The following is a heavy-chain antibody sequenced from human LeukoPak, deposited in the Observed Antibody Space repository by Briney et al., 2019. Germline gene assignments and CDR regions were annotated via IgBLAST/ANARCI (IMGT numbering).Heavy chain of an antibody. CDR1: GYTFTSYY. D-gene: IGHD6-19*01. J-gene: IGHJ4*02. V-gene: IGHV1-46*01. Sequence: ASVKVSCKASGYTFTSYYMHWVRQAPGQGLEWMGIINPSGGSTSYAQKFQGRVTMTRDTSTSTVYMELSSLRSEDTAVYYCATERRGVAGKPGIDYWGQGTLVTVSS. CDR3: ATERRGVAGKPGIDY. CDR2: INPSGGST.